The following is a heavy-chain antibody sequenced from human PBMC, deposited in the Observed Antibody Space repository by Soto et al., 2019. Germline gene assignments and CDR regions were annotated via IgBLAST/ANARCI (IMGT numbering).Heavy chain of an antibody. V-gene: IGHV4-34*01. D-gene: IGHD3-3*01. Sequence: SETLSLTCAVYGGSFSGYYWSWIRQPPAKGLEWIGEINHSGSTNYNPSLKSRVTISVDTSKNQFSLKLSSVTAADTAVYYCARERYDFWSGLSDYWGQGTLVTVSS. J-gene: IGHJ4*02. CDR3: ARERYDFWSGLSDY. CDR2: INHSGST. CDR1: GGSFSGYY.